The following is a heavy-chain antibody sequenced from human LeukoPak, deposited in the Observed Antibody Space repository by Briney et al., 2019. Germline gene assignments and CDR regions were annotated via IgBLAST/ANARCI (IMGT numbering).Heavy chain of an antibody. Sequence: PGGSLRLSCAASGFTFSSYGMHWVRQAPGKGLEWVTFIRYDGSNKYYADSVKGRFNISRDNSKNTLYLQMNSLRAEDTAVYYCAKDREYSSGWPRVDYWGQGTLVTVSS. V-gene: IGHV3-30*02. CDR3: AKDREYSSGWPRVDY. CDR1: GFTFSSYG. J-gene: IGHJ4*02. CDR2: IRYDGSNK. D-gene: IGHD6-19*01.